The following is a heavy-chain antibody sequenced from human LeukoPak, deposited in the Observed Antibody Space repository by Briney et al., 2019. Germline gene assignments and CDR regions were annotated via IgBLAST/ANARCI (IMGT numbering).Heavy chain of an antibody. Sequence: ASVKVSCKASRYTFTSYDINWVRQATGQGLEWMGWMNPNSGNTGYAHKFQGRVTLTRNTSISTAYMELSSLRSEDTAVYYCARGLRGYSYGFGVWFDPWGQGTLVTVSS. CDR1: RYTFTSYD. D-gene: IGHD5-18*01. V-gene: IGHV1-8*01. CDR2: MNPNSGNT. CDR3: ARGLRGYSYGFGVWFDP. J-gene: IGHJ5*02.